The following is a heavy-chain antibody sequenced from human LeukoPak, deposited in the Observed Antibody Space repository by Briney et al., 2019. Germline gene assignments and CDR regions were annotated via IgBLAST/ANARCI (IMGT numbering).Heavy chain of an antibody. CDR1: GDSITSGSYF. J-gene: IGHJ6*03. CDR2: IYTSGST. V-gene: IGHV4-61*02. CDR3: ARGRQGMVRGVIGSETNYYHSNYMDV. Sequence: SETLSLTCTVSGDSITSGSYFWSWIRQPAGKGLEWIGRIYTSGSTSYNPSLKRRVTISLDTSKNQFSLKLSSVAAADTAVYYCARGRQGMVRGVIGSETNYYHSNYMDVWGKGTTVTVSS. D-gene: IGHD3-10*01.